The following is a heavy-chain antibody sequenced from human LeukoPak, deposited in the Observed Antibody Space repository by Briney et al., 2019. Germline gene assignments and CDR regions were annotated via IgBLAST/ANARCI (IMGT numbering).Heavy chain of an antibody. J-gene: IGHJ4*02. CDR1: GYTFSSYG. CDR2: ISGYNGNT. Sequence: ASVKVSCKASGYTFSSYGISWVRQAPGQGLEWLGWISGYNGNTNFAQKFQGRVTITTDTSTSTAYMELRSLRSDDTAVYYCASLTYYYDSSGYYDDYWGQGTLVTVSS. V-gene: IGHV1-18*01. D-gene: IGHD3-22*01. CDR3: ASLTYYYDSSGYYDDY.